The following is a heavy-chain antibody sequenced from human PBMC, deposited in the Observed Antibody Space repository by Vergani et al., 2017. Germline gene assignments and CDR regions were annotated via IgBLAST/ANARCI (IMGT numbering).Heavy chain of an antibody. J-gene: IGHJ4*02. CDR2: ISWDGGST. D-gene: IGHD2-21*02. Sequence: EVQLVESGGVVVQPGGSLTLSCAASGFTFDDYTMHWVRQSPGKGLEWVSLISWDGGSTYYADSVKGRFTISRDNSKNSLYLQMNSLRTEDTALYYCAILTARWGQGTLVTVSS. CDR3: AILTAR. V-gene: IGHV3-43*01. CDR1: GFTFDDYT.